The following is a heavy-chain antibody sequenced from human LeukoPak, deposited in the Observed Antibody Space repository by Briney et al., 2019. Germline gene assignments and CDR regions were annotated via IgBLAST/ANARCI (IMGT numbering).Heavy chain of an antibody. Sequence: ASVKVSCKVSGYALSELSMHWVRQAPGEGLEWMGGFDPEDAEKIYAQKFQGRVTMTEDTSTDTAYMELSSLRSGDTAVYYCATWDISGAYRAFHIWGQGTVVTVSS. V-gene: IGHV1-24*01. CDR1: GYALSELS. J-gene: IGHJ3*02. CDR2: FDPEDAEK. D-gene: IGHD1-26*01. CDR3: ATWDISGAYRAFHI.